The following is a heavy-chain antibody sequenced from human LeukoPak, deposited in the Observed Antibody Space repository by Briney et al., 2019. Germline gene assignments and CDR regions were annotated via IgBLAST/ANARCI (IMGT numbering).Heavy chain of an antibody. CDR3: ARDSAAGTGRAIDY. CDR1: GGSISSSSYY. J-gene: IGHJ4*02. CDR2: IYTSGST. Sequence: SETLSLTCTVSGGSISSSSYYWSWIRQPAGKGLEWIGRIYTSGSTNYNPSLKSRVTMSVDTSRNQFSLKLSSVTAADTAIYYCARDSAAGTGRAIDYWGQGTLVTVSS. D-gene: IGHD6-13*01. V-gene: IGHV4-61*02.